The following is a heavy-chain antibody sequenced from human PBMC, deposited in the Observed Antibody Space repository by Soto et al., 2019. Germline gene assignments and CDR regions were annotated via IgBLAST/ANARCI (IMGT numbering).Heavy chain of an antibody. CDR2: IDWADDK. Sequence: SGPTLVNPTQTLTLTCTFSGFSITTRAMCVSWIRQPPGKALEWLALIDWADDKYYSTSLKTRLTISKDTSKNQVVLTMTNVDPVDTATYYCARMHGPSGNYDLDYWGQGTVVNVS. CDR3: ARMHGPSGNYDLDY. V-gene: IGHV2-70*13. D-gene: IGHD5-12*01. CDR1: GFSITTRAMC. J-gene: IGHJ4*02.